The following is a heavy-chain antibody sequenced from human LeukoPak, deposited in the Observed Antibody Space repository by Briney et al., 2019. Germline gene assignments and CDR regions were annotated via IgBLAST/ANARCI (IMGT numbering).Heavy chain of an antibody. CDR1: GYNFPIFW. V-gene: IGHV5-51*01. Sequence: GESLKISCKGSGYNFPIFWMGWVRQMPGKGLEGMGIIYSGDSDTRYSLSFQGHVTISVDKCISTANLPWSSLRAPHTATYYRVTHPTRDASDMWGPGTMVTVS. J-gene: IGHJ3*02. CDR3: VTHPTRDASDM. CDR2: IYSGDSDT.